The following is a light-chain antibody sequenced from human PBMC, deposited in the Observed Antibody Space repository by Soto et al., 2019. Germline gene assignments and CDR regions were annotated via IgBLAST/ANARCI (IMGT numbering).Light chain of an antibody. V-gene: IGLV2-14*01. CDR3: ASYTRTTTLV. CDR2: DDN. J-gene: IGLJ2*01. Sequence: QSALTQPASVSGSPGQSITISCTGTISDIGGYNFISWYQHHPGKAPKLVIYDDNNRPSGISYPFSGSKSGNTASLTISGHQAEDEADYYCASYTRTTTLVFGGGTKVTVL. CDR1: ISDIGGYNF.